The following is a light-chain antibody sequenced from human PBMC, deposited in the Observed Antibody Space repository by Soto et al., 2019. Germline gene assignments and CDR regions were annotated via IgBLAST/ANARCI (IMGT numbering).Light chain of an antibody. J-gene: IGKJ1*01. Sequence: DIQMTQSPSTLSASVGDRVTITCRASQSISSWLAWYQHKPGKAPKLLIYKASSLESGVPSRFSGSGSGTEFTLTSSSRQPDDFATYYCQQYNSYPWTFGQGTKVEIK. V-gene: IGKV1-5*03. CDR2: KAS. CDR3: QQYNSYPWT. CDR1: QSISSW.